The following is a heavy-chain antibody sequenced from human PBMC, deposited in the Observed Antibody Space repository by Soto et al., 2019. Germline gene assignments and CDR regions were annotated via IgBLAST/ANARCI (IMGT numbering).Heavy chain of an antibody. J-gene: IGHJ6*02. Sequence: QVQLVQSGAEVRKPGASVKVSCKASGYTFTSHGFSWVRQAPGQGLEWMGWIRPYNGDTNYAQKFQGRVTMTTDTSTSTAYMELRSLRSDDSAVYYCASHIVVVSAAVKDYVSYAMDVWGQGTTVTVSS. CDR3: ASHIVVVSAAVKDYVSYAMDV. D-gene: IGHD2-2*01. V-gene: IGHV1-18*04. CDR2: IRPYNGDT. CDR1: GYTFTSHG.